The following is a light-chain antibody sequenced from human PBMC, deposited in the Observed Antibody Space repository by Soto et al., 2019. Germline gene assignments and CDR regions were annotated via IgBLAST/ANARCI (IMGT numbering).Light chain of an antibody. V-gene: IGLV2-23*01. CDR1: SSDVGSYNL. CDR3: CSYAGSSTWAV. J-gene: IGLJ2*01. CDR2: EGS. Sequence: QSALTQPASVSGSPGQSTTISCTGTSSDVGSYNLVSWYQQHPGKAPKLMIYEGSKRPSGVSNRFSGSKSGNTASLTISGLQAEDEADYYCCSYAGSSTWAVFGVGTKLTVL.